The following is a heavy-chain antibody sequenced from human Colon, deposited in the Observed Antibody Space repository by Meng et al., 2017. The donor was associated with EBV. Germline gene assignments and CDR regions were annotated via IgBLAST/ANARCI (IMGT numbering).Heavy chain of an antibody. Sequence: GAGVKRPGASVKVSVKASGYTFTSYAGHWVRQAPGQRLDWMGWINVANSNTKYSQKFQGRVTITRDTSARTAYMELSSLRSEDTAVYYCAREAYGWGTCALDYWGQGTLVTVSS. D-gene: IGHD3-10*01. CDR3: AREAYGWGTCALDY. V-gene: IGHV1-3*01. CDR2: INVANSNT. J-gene: IGHJ4*02. CDR1: GYTFTSYA.